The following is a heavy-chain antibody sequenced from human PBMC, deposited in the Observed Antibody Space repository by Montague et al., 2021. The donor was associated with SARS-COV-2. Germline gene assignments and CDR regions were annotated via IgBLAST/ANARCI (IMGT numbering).Heavy chain of an antibody. D-gene: IGHD1-14*01. V-gene: IGHV4-59*02. Sequence: SETLSLTCTVSGASVSSSDWGWIRQSPGKGLEWIGYFYSVGSTDYNPSLKSRATISRDTSKNQFSLKVRSVTAADTAVCYCARETMTADAFDIWGQGTMVTVSS. J-gene: IGHJ3*02. CDR2: FYSVGST. CDR1: GASVSSSD. CDR3: ARETMTADAFDI.